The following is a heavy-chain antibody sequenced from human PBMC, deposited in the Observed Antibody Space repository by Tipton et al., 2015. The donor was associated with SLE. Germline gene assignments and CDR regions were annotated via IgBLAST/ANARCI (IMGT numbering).Heavy chain of an antibody. D-gene: IGHD6-13*01. CDR1: GGSIRSHH. V-gene: IGHV4-59*11. J-gene: IGHJ6*02. Sequence: TLSLTCTVSGGSIRSHHWSWIRQPPGKGLELIGYIYYSGSINYNPYLKSRVTISVDTSKNQFSLKLSSVTAADTAVYYCARDYSIIWGRDYYYGMDVWGQGTTVTVSS. CDR3: ARDYSIIWGRDYYYGMDV. CDR2: IYYSGSI.